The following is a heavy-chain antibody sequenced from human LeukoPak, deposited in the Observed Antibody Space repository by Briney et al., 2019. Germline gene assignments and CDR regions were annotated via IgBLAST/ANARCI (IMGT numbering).Heavy chain of an antibody. CDR2: INPYSGDT. CDR1: GYTFTNHP. D-gene: IGHD5-12*01. J-gene: IGHJ4*02. Sequence: SVKLSCNASGYTFTNHPMHWVRQAPAQALECMGWINPYSGDTNYVQNFEGRVTMTRDTSITTTNMVSLELNAVATDETYGARERYTAYGNFDYWGQGTQVTVSS. V-gene: IGHV1-2*02. CDR3: ARERYTAYGNFDY.